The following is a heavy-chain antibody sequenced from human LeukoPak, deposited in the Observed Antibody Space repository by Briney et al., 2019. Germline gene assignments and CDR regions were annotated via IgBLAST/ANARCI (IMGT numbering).Heavy chain of an antibody. CDR1: GFTFSSYS. J-gene: IGHJ4*02. CDR2: ISSSSSYI. V-gene: IGHV3-21*01. D-gene: IGHD3-22*01. CDR3: ALSYYDSSGYYYLAY. Sequence: GGSLRLSCAASGFTFSSYSMNWVRQAPGKGLEWVSSISSSSSYIYYADSVKGRFTISRDNAKNSLYLQMNSLRAEDTAVYYCALSYYDSSGYYYLAYWGQGTLVTVSS.